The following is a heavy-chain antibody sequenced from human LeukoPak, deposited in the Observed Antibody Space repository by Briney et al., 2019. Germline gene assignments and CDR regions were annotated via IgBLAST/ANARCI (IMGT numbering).Heavy chain of an antibody. J-gene: IGHJ4*02. CDR3: ARDLFASTTRPTDY. V-gene: IGHV3-48*03. CDR1: GFTFSSYE. Sequence: GGSLRLSCAASGFTFSSYEMNWVRQAPGKGLEWVSYISSSGSTIYYADSVKGRFTTSRDNAKNSLYLQMNSLRAEDTAVYYCARDLFASTTRPTDYWGQGTLVTVSS. D-gene: IGHD1-14*01. CDR2: ISSSGSTI.